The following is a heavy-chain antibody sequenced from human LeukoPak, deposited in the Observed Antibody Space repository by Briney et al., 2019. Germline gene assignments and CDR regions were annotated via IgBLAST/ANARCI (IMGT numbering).Heavy chain of an antibody. CDR2: IYYSGRT. J-gene: IGHJ3*02. CDR3: ARHRTAINKYGPYDAFDI. V-gene: IGHV4-39*01. Sequence: SETLSLTCTVSGVSINSGDYYWGWIRQPPGKGLEWIGAIYYSGRTYYNPPLKSRVTISEDTSKNQFSLKLTSVTAADTAIYYCARHRTAINKYGPYDAFDIWGQGTMVTVSS. CDR1: GVSINSGDYY. D-gene: IGHD3-10*01.